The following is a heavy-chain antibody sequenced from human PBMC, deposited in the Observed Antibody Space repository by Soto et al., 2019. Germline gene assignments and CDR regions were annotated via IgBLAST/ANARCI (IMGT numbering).Heavy chain of an antibody. CDR2: INHSGST. V-gene: IGHV4-34*01. CDR3: ARRGSGSLPFDY. J-gene: IGHJ4*02. Sequence: ETLSLTCAVYGGSFSGYYWSWIRQPPGKGLEWIGEINHSGSTNYNPSLKSRVTISVDTSKNQFSLKLSSVTAADTAVYYCARRGSGSLPFDYWGQGTLVTVSS. D-gene: IGHD3-10*01. CDR1: GGSFSGYY.